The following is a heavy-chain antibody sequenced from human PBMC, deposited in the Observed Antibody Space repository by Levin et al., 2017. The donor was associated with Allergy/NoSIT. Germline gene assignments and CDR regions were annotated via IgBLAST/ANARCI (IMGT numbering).Heavy chain of an antibody. J-gene: IGHJ3*02. CDR3: AKDSKTGTTYPGAFDI. D-gene: IGHD1-1*01. CDR1: GFTFSSYA. Sequence: HPGGSLRLSCAASGFTFSSYAMSWVRQAPGKGLEWVSAISGSGGSTYYADSVKGRFTISRDNSKNTLYLQMNSLRAEDTAVYYCAKDSKTGTTYPGAFDIWGQGTMVTVSS. CDR2: ISGSGGST. V-gene: IGHV3-23*01.